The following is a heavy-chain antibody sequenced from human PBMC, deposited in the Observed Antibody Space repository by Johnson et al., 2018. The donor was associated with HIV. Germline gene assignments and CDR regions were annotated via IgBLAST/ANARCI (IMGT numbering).Heavy chain of an antibody. D-gene: IGHD2-15*01. Sequence: EVQLVESGGGLVQPGRSLRLSCAASGFTFDDYAMHWVRQAPGKGLEWVSGISWNGGSSGYADSVKGRFTISRDNTNNSLYLQMNSLRAEDTAVYYCARSQVAATSEGAFDIWGQGTMVTVSS. CDR3: ARSQVAATSEGAFDI. V-gene: IGHV3-9*01. CDR1: GFTFDDYA. J-gene: IGHJ3*02. CDR2: ISWNGGSS.